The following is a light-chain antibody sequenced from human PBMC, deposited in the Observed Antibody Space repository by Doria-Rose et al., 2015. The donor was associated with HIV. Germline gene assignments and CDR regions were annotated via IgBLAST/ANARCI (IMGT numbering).Light chain of an antibody. CDR2: AAS. CDR3: QQSYSTPLT. CDR1: QSTGSF. Sequence: TQSPPSLSASVGDRVTITCRASQSTGSFLNWYQQMPGKAPKLLIYAASSLQNVVPSRFSGSGSGTDFTLTISSLQPEDFATYFCQQSYSTPLTFGGGTKVEIK. V-gene: IGKV1-39*01. J-gene: IGKJ4*01.